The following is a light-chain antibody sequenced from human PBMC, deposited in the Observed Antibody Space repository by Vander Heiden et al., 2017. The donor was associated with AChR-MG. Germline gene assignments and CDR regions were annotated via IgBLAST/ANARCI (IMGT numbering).Light chain of an antibody. CDR1: SSNSGAGYD. Sequence: QSVLTQPPSVSGAPGQRVTISCTGSSSNSGAGYDVHWYQQLPGTAPKLLIYSNNNRPSGVPDRFSGSKSGTSASLAITGLQAEDEADYYCQSYDSSLSVWVFGGGTKLTVL. V-gene: IGLV1-40*01. J-gene: IGLJ3*02. CDR3: QSYDSSLSVWV. CDR2: SNN.